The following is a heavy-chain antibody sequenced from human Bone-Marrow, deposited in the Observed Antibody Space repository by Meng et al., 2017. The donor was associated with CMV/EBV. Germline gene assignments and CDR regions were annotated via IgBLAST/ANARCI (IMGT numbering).Heavy chain of an antibody. D-gene: IGHD2-8*02. CDR1: GGSISSSSYY. J-gene: IGHJ4*02. V-gene: IGHV4-61*05. Sequence: SETLSLTCTVSGGSISSSSYYWSWIRQPPGKRLEWIGYIYYTGITNYNSSLKGRVTISVDTSKNQFSLKLSSVTAADTAVYYCARLGAPRGWCFDYWGQGTRVTVSS. CDR3: ARLGAPRGWCFDY. CDR2: IYYTGIT.